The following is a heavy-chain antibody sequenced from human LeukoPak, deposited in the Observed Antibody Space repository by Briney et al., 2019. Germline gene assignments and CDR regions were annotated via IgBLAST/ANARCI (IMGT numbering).Heavy chain of an antibody. D-gene: IGHD1-7*01. Sequence: SETLSLTCTVSGGSISSYYWSWIRQPPGKGLEWIGYIYYSGSTNYNPSLKRRVTISVDTSKNRFSLKLSSVTAADTAVYYCARETTRGYYYGMDVWGQGTTVTVSS. CDR1: GGSISSYY. J-gene: IGHJ6*02. CDR2: IYYSGST. V-gene: IGHV4-59*01. CDR3: ARETTRGYYYGMDV.